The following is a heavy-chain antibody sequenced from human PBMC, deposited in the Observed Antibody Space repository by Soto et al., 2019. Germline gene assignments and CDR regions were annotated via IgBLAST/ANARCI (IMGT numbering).Heavy chain of an antibody. Sequence: QVQLQESGPGLVKPSETLSLTCTVSGGSISGYYWSWIRQPPGKGLGWIGYMYNTGITVHNPSFTSRVTISVDTSKNQFSLKLNSVTAADTAVYYCARDLWGYCGTDCYPLDVWGQGTTVTVSS. CDR1: GGSISGYY. CDR3: ARDLWGYCGTDCYPLDV. V-gene: IGHV4-59*01. J-gene: IGHJ6*02. D-gene: IGHD2-21*02. CDR2: MYNTGIT.